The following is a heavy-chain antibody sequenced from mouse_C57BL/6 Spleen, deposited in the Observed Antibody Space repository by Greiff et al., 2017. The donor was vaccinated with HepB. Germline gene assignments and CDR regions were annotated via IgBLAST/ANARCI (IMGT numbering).Heavy chain of an antibody. J-gene: IGHJ1*03. Sequence: QVQLQQSGAELVKPGASVKMSCKASGYTFTSYWITWVKQRPGQGLEWIGDIYPGSGSTNYNEKFKSKATLTVDTSSSTAYMQLSSLTSEDSAVYYCALYYYGTPYWYFDVWGTGTTVTVSS. CDR3: ALYYYGTPYWYFDV. CDR2: IYPGSGST. V-gene: IGHV1-55*01. CDR1: GYTFTSYW. D-gene: IGHD1-1*01.